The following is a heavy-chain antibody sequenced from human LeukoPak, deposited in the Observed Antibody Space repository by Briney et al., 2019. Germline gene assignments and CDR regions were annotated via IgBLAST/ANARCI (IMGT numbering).Heavy chain of an antibody. Sequence: GGSLRLSCAASGYTFSIYGMHWVREAPGKGLEWVAVISYDGSNKYYADSVKGRFTISRDNSKNTLYLQMNSLRAEDTAVYYCAKEGEYCSGGSSRRGYFFDYWGQGTLVTVSS. V-gene: IGHV3-30*18. CDR2: ISYDGSNK. CDR1: GYTFSIYG. CDR3: AKEGEYCSGGSSRRGYFFDY. D-gene: IGHD2-15*01. J-gene: IGHJ4*02.